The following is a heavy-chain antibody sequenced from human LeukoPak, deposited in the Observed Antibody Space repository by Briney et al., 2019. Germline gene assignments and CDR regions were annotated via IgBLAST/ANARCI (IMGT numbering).Heavy chain of an antibody. CDR3: ARARDYGGNKNWFDP. J-gene: IGHJ5*02. D-gene: IGHD4-23*01. Sequence: ASVKVSCKASGYTFTGYYMHWVRQAPGQGLEWMGWINPNSGGTNYAQKFQGRVTMTRDTPISTAYMELSRLRSDDTAVYYCARARDYGGNKNWFDPWGQGTLVTVSS. CDR2: INPNSGGT. V-gene: IGHV1-2*02. CDR1: GYTFTGYY.